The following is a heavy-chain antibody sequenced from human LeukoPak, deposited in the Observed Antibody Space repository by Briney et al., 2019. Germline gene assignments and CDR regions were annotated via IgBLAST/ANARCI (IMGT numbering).Heavy chain of an antibody. V-gene: IGHV1-2*02. J-gene: IGHJ4*02. D-gene: IGHD3-3*01. Sequence: ASVKVSCKTSGYTFTSYHIHWVRQAPGQGPEWMGAIYSGNGGTNYAQKFQGRVTMTRDTSISTAYMELSRLRSDDTAVYYCARALQSYYDFWSGYYVWWGQGTLVTVSS. CDR3: ARALQSYYDFWSGYYVW. CDR1: GYTFTSYH. CDR2: IYSGNGGT.